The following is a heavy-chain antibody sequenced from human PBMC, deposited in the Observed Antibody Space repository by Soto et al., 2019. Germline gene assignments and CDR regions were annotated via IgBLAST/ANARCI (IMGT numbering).Heavy chain of an antibody. J-gene: IGHJ4*02. Sequence: EVQLVESGGGLVKPGRSLRLSGTTSGFTFGDYAMSWFRQAPGQGLEWVGFIRSKVYGGATENAASAKGRFTISRDDSKSIAYLKMNSLQTEDTAVYYCSRCDFWSGYFDYWGQGTLVTVSS. D-gene: IGHD3-3*01. V-gene: IGHV3-49*05. CDR2: IRSKVYGGAT. CDR3: SRCDFWSGYFDY. CDR1: GFTFGDYA.